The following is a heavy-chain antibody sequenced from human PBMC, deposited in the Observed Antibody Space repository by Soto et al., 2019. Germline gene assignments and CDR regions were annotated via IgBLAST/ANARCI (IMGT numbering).Heavy chain of an antibody. V-gene: IGHV1-46*01. Sequence: ASVKVSCKASGYTFTSYYMHWVRQAPGQGLEWMGIINPSGGSTSYAQKFQGRVTMTRDTSTSTVYMELSSLRSEDTAVYYCARPLTPPASYYDYVWGSYRRHDVFDIWGQGKMVTVSS. CDR1: GYTFTSYY. CDR3: ARPLTPPASYYDYVWGSYRRHDVFDI. J-gene: IGHJ3*02. CDR2: INPSGGST. D-gene: IGHD3-16*02.